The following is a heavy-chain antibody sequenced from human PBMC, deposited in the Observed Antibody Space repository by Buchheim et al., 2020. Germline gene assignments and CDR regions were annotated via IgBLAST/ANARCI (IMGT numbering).Heavy chain of an antibody. V-gene: IGHV3-23*01. CDR3: ARRVGTTTRYFDY. CDR1: GFTFSNYA. J-gene: IGHJ4*02. D-gene: IGHD1-26*01. Sequence: EVQLLESGGGLVQPGGSLRLSCAAPGFTFSNYAMNWVRQAPGKGLEWVSEISGSGGSTYYADSVKGRFTISRDNSKNTPYLQMNSLRAEDTAVYYCARRVGTTTRYFDYWGQGTL. CDR2: ISGSGGST.